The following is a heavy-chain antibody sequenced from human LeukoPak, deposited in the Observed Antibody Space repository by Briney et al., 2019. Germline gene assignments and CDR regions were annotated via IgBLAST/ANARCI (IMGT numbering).Heavy chain of an antibody. Sequence: ASVKVSCKASGYTFTSYDINWVRQATGQGLEWMGWMNTNSGNTGYAQKFQGRVTMTRNTSISTAYMELSSLRSEDTAVYYCARGPVVPAARRTNWFDPWGQGTLVTVSS. CDR2: MNTNSGNT. CDR1: GYTFTSYD. J-gene: IGHJ5*02. V-gene: IGHV1-8*01. D-gene: IGHD2-2*01. CDR3: ARGPVVPAARRTNWFDP.